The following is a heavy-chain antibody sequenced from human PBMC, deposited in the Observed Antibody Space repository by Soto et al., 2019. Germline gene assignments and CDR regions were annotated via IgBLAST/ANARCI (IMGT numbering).Heavy chain of an antibody. CDR1: GFTFSSYG. V-gene: IGHV3-33*01. Sequence: QVQLVESGGGVVQPGRSLRLSCAASGFTFSSYGMHWVRQAPGKWLEWVAVIWYDGSNKYYADSVKGRFTISRDNSKNTLYLQMNSLRAEDTAVYYCAREGYYDYIWGSYRPSNDAFDIWGQGTMVTVSS. J-gene: IGHJ3*02. D-gene: IGHD3-16*02. CDR2: IWYDGSNK. CDR3: AREGYYDYIWGSYRPSNDAFDI.